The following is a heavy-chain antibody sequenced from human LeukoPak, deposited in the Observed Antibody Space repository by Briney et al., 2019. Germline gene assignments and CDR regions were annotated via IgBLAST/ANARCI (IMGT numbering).Heavy chain of an antibody. J-gene: IGHJ4*02. CDR1: GASISSDTYY. CDR3: ARVDYSSAYSFDH. Sequence: PSETLSLTCTVSGASISSDTYYWSWLRQPAGKGLEWIGRLLTSGTTHYNHSLKSRVTISVDTSKNQFSLKLNSVTAADTAVYYCARVDYSSAYSFDHWGQGTLVTVSS. V-gene: IGHV4-61*02. CDR2: LLTSGTT. D-gene: IGHD3-22*01.